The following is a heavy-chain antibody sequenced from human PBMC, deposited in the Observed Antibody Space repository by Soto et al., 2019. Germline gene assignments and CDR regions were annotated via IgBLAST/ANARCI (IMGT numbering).Heavy chain of an antibody. CDR1: GGSITSSNYY. D-gene: IGHD3-10*01. Sequence: SETLSLTCTVSGGSITSSNYYWGWVRQPPGKGLEWIGTIYYSGTTYYNPSLKSRVTISVDMSKDQFSLKLTSVTAADTAVYYCARLAGGNYGSGSYVFFDYCGQGTLVTVSS. CDR3: ARLAGGNYGSGSYVFFDY. V-gene: IGHV4-39*01. CDR2: IYYSGTT. J-gene: IGHJ4*02.